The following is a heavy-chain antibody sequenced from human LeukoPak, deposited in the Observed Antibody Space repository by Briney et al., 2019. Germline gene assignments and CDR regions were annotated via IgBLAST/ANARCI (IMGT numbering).Heavy chain of an antibody. CDR3: AKDRGGVVMNYFDY. CDR2: IKQDGSEK. D-gene: IGHD4-23*01. Sequence: GGSLRLSCAASGLTFSSYWMSWVRQAPGKGLEWVANIKQDGSEKYYVDSVKGRFIISRDNAKNSLYLQMNSLRAEDTAVSYCAKDRGGVVMNYFDYWGQGTLVTVSS. CDR1: GLTFSSYW. V-gene: IGHV3-7*03. J-gene: IGHJ4*02.